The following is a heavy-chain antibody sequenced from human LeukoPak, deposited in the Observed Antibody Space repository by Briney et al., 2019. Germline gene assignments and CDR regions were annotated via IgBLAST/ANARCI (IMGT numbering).Heavy chain of an antibody. J-gene: IGHJ4*02. V-gene: IGHV3-64*01. CDR1: GFTFSTYA. D-gene: IGHD3-10*01. CDR2: VSSNGGGT. CDR3: ARSASGSYQY. Sequence: GGSLRLSCAASGFTFSTYAMHWVRQAPGKGLESVSAVSSNGGGTYYASSVKGRFTISRDNSKNTLYLQMGSLRAEDMAVYYCARSASGSYQYWGQGTLVTVSS.